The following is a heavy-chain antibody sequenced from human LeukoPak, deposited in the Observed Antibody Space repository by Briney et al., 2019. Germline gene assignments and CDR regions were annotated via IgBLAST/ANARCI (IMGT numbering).Heavy chain of an antibody. Sequence: PSQTLSLTCTVSGGSISSGGYYWNWIRQHPGKGLEWIGYIYYSGSTYYNPSLKSRVTLSVDTSKNQFSLKLSSVTAADTALYYCARGLGEWLPDYWGQGTLVTVSS. CDR3: ARGLGEWLPDY. D-gene: IGHD3-10*01. CDR2: IYYSGST. CDR1: GGSISSGGYY. V-gene: IGHV4-31*03. J-gene: IGHJ4*02.